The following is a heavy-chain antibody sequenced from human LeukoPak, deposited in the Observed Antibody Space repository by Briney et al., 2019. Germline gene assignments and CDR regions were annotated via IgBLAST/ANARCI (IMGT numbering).Heavy chain of an antibody. CDR1: GGSISSYY. Sequence: SETLSLTCTVSGGSISSYYWRWIRQPPGKGLEWIGYIYYSGSTNYNPSLKSRVTISVDTSKNQFSLKLSSVTAADTAVYYCARHHGAFDIWGQGTMVTVSS. V-gene: IGHV4-59*08. J-gene: IGHJ3*02. CDR2: IYYSGST. CDR3: ARHHGAFDI.